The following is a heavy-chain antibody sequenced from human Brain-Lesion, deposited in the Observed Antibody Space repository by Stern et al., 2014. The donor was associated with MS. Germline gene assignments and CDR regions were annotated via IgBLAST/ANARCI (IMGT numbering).Heavy chain of an antibody. CDR3: IRPLVGSTRGFEY. CDR1: GFSLSDHY. Sequence: DVQLVESGGGSVKPGGSLRLACGASGFSLSDHYMDWGRPSPRKGLEWVGRARNRDNSYTTEYAASVKGRFTIWRDDSQNSMYLHMNSLKTEDTAVYYCIRPLVGSTRGFEYWGQGTLVTVSS. D-gene: IGHD2-8*02. V-gene: IGHV3-72*01. CDR2: ARNRDNSYTT. J-gene: IGHJ4*02.